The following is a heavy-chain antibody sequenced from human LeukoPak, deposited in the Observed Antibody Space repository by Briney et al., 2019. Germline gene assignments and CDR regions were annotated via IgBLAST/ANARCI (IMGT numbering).Heavy chain of an antibody. CDR1: GFTFDDYA. CDR2: ISWNSGSI. CDR3: AKDPYGDYVFDY. D-gene: IGHD4-17*01. J-gene: IGHJ4*02. Sequence: GGSLRLSCAASGFTFDDYAMHWVRQAPGKGLEWVSGISWNSGSIGYADSVKGRFTISRDNAKNSLYLQMNSLRAEDTALYYCAKDPYGDYVFDYWGQGTLVTVSS. V-gene: IGHV3-9*01.